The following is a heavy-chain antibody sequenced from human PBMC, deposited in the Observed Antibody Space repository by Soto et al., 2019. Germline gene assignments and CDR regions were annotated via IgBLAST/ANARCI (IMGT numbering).Heavy chain of an antibody. CDR3: ARPYGYGGLDY. CDR2: INAGNGNT. D-gene: IGHD5-12*01. J-gene: IGHJ4*02. CDR1: GYTFTSYA. Sequence: QVQLVQSGAEVKKPGASVKVSCKASGYTFTSYAMHWVRQAPGQRLEWMGWINAGNGNTKYSQKFQGRVTITRDASASTAYSELSSLRSEDTAVYYCARPYGYGGLDYWGQGTLVTVSS. V-gene: IGHV1-3*01.